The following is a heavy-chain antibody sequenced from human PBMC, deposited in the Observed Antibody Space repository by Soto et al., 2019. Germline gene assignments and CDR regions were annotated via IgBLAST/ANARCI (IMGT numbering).Heavy chain of an antibody. CDR1: GFTLSSYA. Sequence: QPGGSLRLSCAASGFTLSSYAMHWVRQAPGKGLEWVAVISYDGSNKYYADSVKGRFTISRDNSKNTLYLQMNSLRAEDTAVYYCAREVRAAAGIEGPYYYYGMDVWCQGTTVTVSS. J-gene: IGHJ6*02. D-gene: IGHD6-13*01. CDR3: AREVRAAAGIEGPYYYYGMDV. CDR2: ISYDGSNK. V-gene: IGHV3-30-3*01.